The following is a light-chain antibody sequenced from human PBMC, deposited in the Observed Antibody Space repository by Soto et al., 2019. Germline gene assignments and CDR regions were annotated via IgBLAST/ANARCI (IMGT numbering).Light chain of an antibody. CDR1: SSDVGGYNY. V-gene: IGLV2-14*01. CDR2: EVS. CDR3: SSYTSSSTLAVV. Sequence: QSVLTQPASVSGSPGQSITIACTGTSSDVGGYNYVSWYQQHPGKAPKLMIYEVSNRPSGVSNRFSGSKSGNTASLTISGLHAEDGADYYCSSYTSSSTLAVVFGGGTKLTVL. J-gene: IGLJ2*01.